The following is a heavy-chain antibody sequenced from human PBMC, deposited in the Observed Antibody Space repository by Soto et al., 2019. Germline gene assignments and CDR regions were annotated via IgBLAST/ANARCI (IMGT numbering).Heavy chain of an antibody. V-gene: IGHV5-51*01. J-gene: IGHJ6*02. CDR1: GYRFISYW. CDR3: AGGGVRGVITRTRDYYGMDV. Sequence: GESHKISSKGSGYRFISYWIGWVRQITGKGLEWMGIIYPGDSDTRYSPSFQGQVTISADKSISTAYLQWSSLKASDTAMYYCAGGGVRGVITRTRDYYGMDVWGQGTTVTVSS. D-gene: IGHD3-10*01. CDR2: IYPGDSDT.